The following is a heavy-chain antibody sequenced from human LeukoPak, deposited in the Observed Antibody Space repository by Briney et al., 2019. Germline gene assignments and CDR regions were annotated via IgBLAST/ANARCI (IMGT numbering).Heavy chain of an antibody. CDR3: ANYDILTGSKPDLLFDY. Sequence: GGSLRLSCAASGFTFSSYAMSWVRQAPGKGLEWVSDISGSGGSTYYADSVKGRFTISRDNSKNTLYLQMNSLRSEDTAVSYCANYDILTGSKPDLLFDYWGQGTLVTVSS. CDR2: ISGSGGST. D-gene: IGHD3-9*01. V-gene: IGHV3-23*01. J-gene: IGHJ4*02. CDR1: GFTFSSYA.